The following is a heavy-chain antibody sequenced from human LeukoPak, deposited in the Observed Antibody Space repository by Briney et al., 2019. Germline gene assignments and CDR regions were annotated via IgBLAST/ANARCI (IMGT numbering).Heavy chain of an antibody. J-gene: IGHJ4*02. CDR3: AKRGIAAADSIDY. D-gene: IGHD6-13*01. Sequence: GGSLRLSCAASGFTFSSSAMSWVRQAPGKGLEWVSAISNNGGYTYYADSVQGRFTISRDNSKSTLCLQMNSLRAEDAALYYCAKRGIAAADSIDYWGQGTLVTVSS. CDR2: ISNNGGYT. CDR1: GFTFSSSA. V-gene: IGHV3-23*01.